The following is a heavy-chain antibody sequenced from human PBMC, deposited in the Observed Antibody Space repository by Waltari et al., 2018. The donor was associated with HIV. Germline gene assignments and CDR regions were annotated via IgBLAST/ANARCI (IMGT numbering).Heavy chain of an antibody. Sequence: QVQLQESGTGLVKPSQTLSLTCTVSGGSISSGSYPWRWIRPPAGKGLEWIGRMYTSGSTNYNPSLKSRVTISVDTSKNQFSLKLSSVTAADTAVYYCARDGTQSSGWFGWFDPWGQGTLVTVSS. D-gene: IGHD6-19*01. CDR2: MYTSGST. V-gene: IGHV4-61*02. J-gene: IGHJ5*02. CDR3: ARDGTQSSGWFGWFDP. CDR1: GGSISSGSYP.